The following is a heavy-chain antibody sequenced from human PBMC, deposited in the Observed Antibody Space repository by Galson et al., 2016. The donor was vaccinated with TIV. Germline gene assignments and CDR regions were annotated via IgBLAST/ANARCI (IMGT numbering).Heavy chain of an antibody. CDR1: GYSFTNYG. CDR2: ISTYNGYA. V-gene: IGHV1-18*01. CDR3: ARDPTYYDTNGWGH. J-gene: IGHJ4*02. Sequence: SVKVSCKASGYSFTNYGIAWVRQAPRQGLEWMGWISTYNGYADYAQKLQGRVTMTTDTSTSTAYKELRSLRSDDTAMYYCARDPTYYDTNGWGHWGQGTLVIVSS. D-gene: IGHD3-22*01.